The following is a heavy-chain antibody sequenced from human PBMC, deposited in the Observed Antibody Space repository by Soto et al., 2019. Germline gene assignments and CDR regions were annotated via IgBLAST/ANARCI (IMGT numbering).Heavy chain of an antibody. D-gene: IGHD2-15*01. Sequence: SCAASGFTFSSYWMSWVRQAPGKGLEWVANSNQDESEIFYVDSVKGRFTIYRDNTKNSLYLQMISLRVEDTAVYFCARDKGYSIFDYWGQGNQVTVSS. J-gene: IGHJ4*02. V-gene: IGHV3-7*01. CDR3: ARDKGYSIFDY. CDR2: SNQDESEI. CDR1: GFTFSSYW.